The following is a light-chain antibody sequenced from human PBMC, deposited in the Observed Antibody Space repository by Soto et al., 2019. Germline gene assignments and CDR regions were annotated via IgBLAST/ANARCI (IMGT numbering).Light chain of an antibody. Sequence: QSALTQPASVSGSPGQSITISCTGSSSDVGGYNYVSWYRQHPGKAPQLMIFEVSNRPSGVSNRFSGSKSGNTASLTVSGLQAEDEGDYYCCSYVGTDVIFGGGTKLTVL. V-gene: IGLV2-14*01. CDR2: EVS. CDR3: CSYVGTDVI. J-gene: IGLJ2*01. CDR1: SSDVGGYNY.